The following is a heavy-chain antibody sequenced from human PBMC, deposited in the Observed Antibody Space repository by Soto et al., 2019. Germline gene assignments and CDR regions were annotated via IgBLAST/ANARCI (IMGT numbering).Heavy chain of an antibody. V-gene: IGHV4-30-4*01. J-gene: IGHJ5*02. D-gene: IGHD2-21*02. CDR3: ARAMVGTQNCFDP. CDR1: GGSISSGDYY. Sequence: QEQLQESGPGLVKPSQTLSLTCTVSGGSISSGDYYWSWIRQPPGKGLEWIGYIYYSGSTYYYPAVKKRGTISVDTSKNQFSLKLSSVTAADTAVYYCARAMVGTQNCFDPWGQGTLVTVAS. CDR2: IYYSGST.